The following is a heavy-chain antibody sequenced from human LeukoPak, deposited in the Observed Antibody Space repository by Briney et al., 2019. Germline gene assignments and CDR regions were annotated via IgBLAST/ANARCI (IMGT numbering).Heavy chain of an antibody. CDR2: ISWNSGSI. Sequence: PGRSLRLSCAASGFTFDDYAMPWVRHAPGKGLEWVSGISWNSGSIGYADSVKGRFTISRDNAKNSLYLQMNSLRAEDTGLYYCAKGYSSSWTNYSDYWGQGTLVTVSS. CDR1: GFTFDDYA. V-gene: IGHV3-9*01. D-gene: IGHD6-13*01. J-gene: IGHJ4*02. CDR3: AKGYSSSWTNYSDY.